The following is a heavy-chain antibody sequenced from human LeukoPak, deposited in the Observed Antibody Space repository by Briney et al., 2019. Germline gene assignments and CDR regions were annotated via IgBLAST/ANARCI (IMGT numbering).Heavy chain of an antibody. J-gene: IGHJ4*02. V-gene: IGHV3-7*01. CDR1: GFTFSAHW. CDR3: ARDTPGEESH. D-gene: IGHD2-2*01. Sequence: GGSLRLSCSASGFTFSAHWMSWVRQAPGKGLEWVANIKQDGSEKYYVDSVKGRFTISRDNAKNSLYLQMNSLRGEDTAVYYCARDTPGEESHWGQGTLVTVSS. CDR2: IKQDGSEK.